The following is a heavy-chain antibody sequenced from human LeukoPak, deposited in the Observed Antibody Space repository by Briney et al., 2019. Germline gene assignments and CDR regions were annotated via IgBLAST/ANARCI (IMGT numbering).Heavy chain of an antibody. Sequence: GGSLRLSCAASGXTFSGYWMHWVRRAPGKGLAWVSVIRSDGSITTYADSVKGRFTISRDTAKNTLHLQINSLRAEDTAVYYCARDGRSGNFDKWGQGTLVSVSS. D-gene: IGHD1-26*01. J-gene: IGHJ4*02. CDR1: GXTFSGYW. CDR3: ARDGRSGNFDK. CDR2: IRSDGSIT. V-gene: IGHV3-74*01.